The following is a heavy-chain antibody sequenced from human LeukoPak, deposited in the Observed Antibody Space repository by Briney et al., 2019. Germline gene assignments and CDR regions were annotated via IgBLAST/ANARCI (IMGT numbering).Heavy chain of an antibody. CDR3: AKNVLLWFGTDY. Sequence: GGSLRLSCAASGFTFSSYAMSWIRQAPGKGLEWVSDISGSGGSTYYADSVKGRFTISRDNSKNTLYLQMNSLRAEDTAVYYCAKNVLLWFGTDYWGQGTLVTVSS. V-gene: IGHV3-23*01. J-gene: IGHJ4*02. D-gene: IGHD3-10*01. CDR1: GFTFSSYA. CDR2: ISGSGGST.